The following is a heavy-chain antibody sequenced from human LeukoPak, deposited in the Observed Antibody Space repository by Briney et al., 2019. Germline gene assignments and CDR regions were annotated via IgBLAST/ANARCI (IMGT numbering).Heavy chain of an antibody. CDR2: IKSDGSSV. CDR3: VRDGVGAPPFDY. D-gene: IGHD1-26*01. Sequence: GGSLRLSCAASGFTFSSHWMHWVRQTPGKGQVWVSRIKSDGSSVDYADSVKGRFTISRDNAKNTLYLQMNSLRAEDMAVYYCVRDGVGAPPFDYWGQGALVTVSS. CDR1: GFTFSSHW. V-gene: IGHV3-74*01. J-gene: IGHJ4*02.